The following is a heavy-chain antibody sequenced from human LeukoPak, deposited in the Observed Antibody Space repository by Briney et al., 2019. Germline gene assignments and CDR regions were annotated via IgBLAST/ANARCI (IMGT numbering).Heavy chain of an antibody. CDR3: AREGYDFWGVYMDV. Sequence: PGGSLRLSCAASGFTFSNTWMHWVRQAPGKGLVWVSRIHSDGISTTYADSVKGRFTISRDNAKNTLYLQMNSLRAEDTAVYYCAREGYDFWGVYMDVWGKGTTVTVSS. CDR2: IHSDGIST. D-gene: IGHD3-3*01. J-gene: IGHJ6*03. CDR1: GFTFSNTW. V-gene: IGHV3-74*03.